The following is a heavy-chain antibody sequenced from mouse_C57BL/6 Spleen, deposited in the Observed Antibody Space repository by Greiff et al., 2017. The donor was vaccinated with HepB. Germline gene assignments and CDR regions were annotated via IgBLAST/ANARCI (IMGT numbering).Heavy chain of an antibody. CDR2: IYPGDGDT. Sequence: VQLQQSGPELVKPGASVKISCKASGYAFSSSWMNWVKQRPGKGLEWIGRIYPGDGDTNYNGKFKGKATLTADKSSSTAYMQLSSLTSEYSAVYFCARYDYPYYFDYWGQGTTLTVSS. CDR3: ARYDYPYYFDY. CDR1: GYAFSSSW. J-gene: IGHJ2*01. V-gene: IGHV1-82*01. D-gene: IGHD2-4*01.